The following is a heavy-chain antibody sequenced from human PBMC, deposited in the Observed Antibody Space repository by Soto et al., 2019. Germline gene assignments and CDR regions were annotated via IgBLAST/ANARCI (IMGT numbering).Heavy chain of an antibody. V-gene: IGHV3-48*01. D-gene: IGHD3-10*01. CDR3: ARDGEFSSFDY. Sequence: EVQLVESGGGLVQPGGSLRLSCAASGFTFSSYSMNWVRQAPGKGLERVSYISSSSSTIYYADAVKGRFTISRDNAKNSLYLQMNSLRAEDTAVYYCARDGEFSSFDYWGQGTLVTVSS. CDR2: ISSSSSTI. J-gene: IGHJ4*02. CDR1: GFTFSSYS.